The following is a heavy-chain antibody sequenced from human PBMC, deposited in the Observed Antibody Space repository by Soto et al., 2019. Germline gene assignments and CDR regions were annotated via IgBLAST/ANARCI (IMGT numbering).Heavy chain of an antibody. CDR1: GFTFGDYA. V-gene: IGHV3-49*03. Sequence: PGGSLRLSCTASGFTFGDYAMSWFRQAPGKGLEWVGFIRSKAYGGTTEYAASVKGRFTISRDDSKSIAYLQMNSLKTEDTAVYYCTRDKADQQRPNPLSLSNYYYYYGMDVWGQGTTVTVSS. CDR2: IRSKAYGGTT. CDR3: TRDKADQQRPNPLSLSNYYYYYGMDV. J-gene: IGHJ6*02. D-gene: IGHD3-16*02.